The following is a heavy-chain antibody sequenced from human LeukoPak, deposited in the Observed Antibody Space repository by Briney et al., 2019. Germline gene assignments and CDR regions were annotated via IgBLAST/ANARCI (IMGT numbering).Heavy chain of an antibody. CDR3: ARGDYYDSSGYYHDGIDY. CDR1: GFTFSSYA. CDR2: ISYDGSNK. D-gene: IGHD3-22*01. V-gene: IGHV3-30-3*01. Sequence: GGSLRLSCAASGFTFSSYAMHWVRQAPGKGLEWVAVISYDGSNKYYADSVKGRFTISRDNSKNTLNLQMNSLRAEDTAVYYCARGDYYDSSGYYHDGIDYWGQGTLVTVSS. J-gene: IGHJ4*02.